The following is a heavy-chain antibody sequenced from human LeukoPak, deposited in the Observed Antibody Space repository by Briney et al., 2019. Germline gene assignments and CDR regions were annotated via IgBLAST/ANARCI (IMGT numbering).Heavy chain of an antibody. CDR1: GYTFTSYY. D-gene: IGHD6-19*01. CDR2: INPSGGST. Sequence: ASVKVSCKASGYTFTSYYMHWVRQAPGQGLEWMGIINPSGGSTSYAQKFQGRVTMTRDTSTSTVYMELSSLRSEDTAVFYCAGAEAAYYYFDYWGRGTLVTVSS. CDR3: AGAEAAYYYFDY. V-gene: IGHV1-46*01. J-gene: IGHJ4*02.